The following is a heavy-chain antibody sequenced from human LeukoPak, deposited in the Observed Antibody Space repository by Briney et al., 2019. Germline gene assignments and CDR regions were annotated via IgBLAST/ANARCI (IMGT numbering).Heavy chain of an antibody. Sequence: GGSLRFSCAASGFTFISYAMSWVRQAPGKRLEWVSAISGSGGSIYYADSVKGRFTISRDNSKNTLYLQMNSLRAEDTAVYYCASELRSAFDYWGQGTLVTVSS. CDR2: ISGSGGSI. D-gene: IGHD1-26*01. V-gene: IGHV3-23*01. J-gene: IGHJ4*02. CDR3: ASELRSAFDY. CDR1: GFTFISYA.